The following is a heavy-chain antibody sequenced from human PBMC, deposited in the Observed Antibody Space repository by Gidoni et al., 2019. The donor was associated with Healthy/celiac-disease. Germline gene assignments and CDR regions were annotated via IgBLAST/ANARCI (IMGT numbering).Heavy chain of an antibody. J-gene: IGHJ4*02. CDR1: GGSISSSSYY. V-gene: IGHV4-39*01. D-gene: IGHD6-13*01. CDR3: ARRGYVSSSWYDY. CDR2: IYYSGST. Sequence: QLQLQESGPGLVKPSETLSLTCTVSGGSISSSSYYWGWIRQPPGKGLEWIGSIYYSGSTYYNPSLKRRVTISVDTSKNQFSLKLSSVTAADTAVYYCARRGYVSSSWYDYWGQGTLVTVSS.